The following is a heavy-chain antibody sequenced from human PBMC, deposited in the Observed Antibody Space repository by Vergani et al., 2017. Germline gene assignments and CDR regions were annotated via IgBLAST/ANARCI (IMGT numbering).Heavy chain of an antibody. CDR1: GFTFSSYA. J-gene: IGHJ4*02. CDR2: ISGSGGST. D-gene: IGHD3-22*01. Sequence: EVQLLESGGGLVQPGGSLRLSCAASGFTFSSYAMSWVRQAPGKGLEWVSAISGSGGSTYYADSVKGRFTISRDNSKNTLYLQMNSLRAEDTAVYYCAKWIYDSSGYYKSTFDYWGQGTLVTVSS. CDR3: AKWIYDSSGYYKSTFDY. V-gene: IGHV3-23*01.